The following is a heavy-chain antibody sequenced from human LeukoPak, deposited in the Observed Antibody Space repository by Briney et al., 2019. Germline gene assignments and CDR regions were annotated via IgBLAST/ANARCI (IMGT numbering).Heavy chain of an antibody. CDR2: IYSGGST. CDR1: GFTVSSSY. CDR3: ARVSDYGDYHNWFDP. D-gene: IGHD4-17*01. J-gene: IGHJ5*02. V-gene: IGHV3-53*04. Sequence: GGSLRLSCAASGFTVSSSYMSWVRQAPGKGLEWVSVIYSGGSTYYADSVKGRFTISRHNSKNTLYLQMNSLRAEDTAVYYCARVSDYGDYHNWFDPWVQGTLVTVSS.